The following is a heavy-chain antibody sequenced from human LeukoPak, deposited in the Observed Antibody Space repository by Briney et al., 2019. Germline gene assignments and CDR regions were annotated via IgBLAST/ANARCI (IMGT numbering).Heavy chain of an antibody. CDR3: AKGRYGGPYDAFDI. Sequence: GGSLRLSCAASGFTFSSYGMHWVRQAPGKGLEWVAVISYDGSNKYYADSVKGRFTISRDNSKNTLYLQMNSLRAEDTAVYYCAKGRYGGPYDAFDIWGQGTMVTVSS. V-gene: IGHV3-30*18. D-gene: IGHD5-18*01. CDR1: GFTFSSYG. CDR2: ISYDGSNK. J-gene: IGHJ3*02.